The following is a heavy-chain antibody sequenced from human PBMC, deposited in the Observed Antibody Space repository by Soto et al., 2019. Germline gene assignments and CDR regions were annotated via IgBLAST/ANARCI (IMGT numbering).Heavy chain of an antibody. V-gene: IGHV3-23*01. Sequence: EVQLLESGGRLVQPGGSLSLSCAGSGFTFGSHSMTWVRQAPGKGLEWVSAIDGNGISKYYADSVKGRITISRDNSKNIVYLRMNSLGPEDTAVYFCAKDFEFFANWGQGTLVTVSS. D-gene: IGHD3-9*01. CDR1: GFTFGSHS. CDR2: IDGNGISK. CDR3: AKDFEFFAN. J-gene: IGHJ4*02.